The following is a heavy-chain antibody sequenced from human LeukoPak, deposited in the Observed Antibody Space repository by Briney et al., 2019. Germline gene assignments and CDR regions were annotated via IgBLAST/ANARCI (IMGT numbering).Heavy chain of an antibody. V-gene: IGHV3-74*01. Sequence: PGGSLRLSCAASGFTFSSYWMYWVRQAPGKGLVWVSRINTDGSSTSYADSVKGRFTISRDNAKNTLYLQMNSLRAEDTAVYYCARVPYGDYYYYYMDVWGKGTTVAVSS. D-gene: IGHD4-17*01. CDR2: INTDGSST. CDR1: GFTFSSYW. CDR3: ARVPYGDYYYYYMDV. J-gene: IGHJ6*03.